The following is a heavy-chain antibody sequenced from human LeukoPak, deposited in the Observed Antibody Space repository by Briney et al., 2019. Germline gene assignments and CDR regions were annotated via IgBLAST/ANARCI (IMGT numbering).Heavy chain of an antibody. CDR3: ARINDYGDYGSDY. V-gene: IGHV1-69*04. CDR2: IIPIFGIA. J-gene: IGHJ4*02. CDR1: RGTFSGYA. Sequence: SVKVSCKASRGTFSGYAISWVRQAPGQGLEWMGRIIPIFGIANYAQKFQGRVTIIADKSTSTAYMELSSLRSEDTAVYYCARINDYGDYGSDYWGQGTLVTVSS. D-gene: IGHD4-17*01.